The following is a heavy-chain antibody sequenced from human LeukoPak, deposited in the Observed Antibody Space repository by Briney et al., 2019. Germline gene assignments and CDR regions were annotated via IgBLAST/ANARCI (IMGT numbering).Heavy chain of an antibody. J-gene: IGHJ4*02. D-gene: IGHD2-15*01. CDR1: GGSFSGYY. Sequence: KPSETLSLTCAVYGGSFSGYYWSWIRQPPGKGLEWIGEISHSGSTNYNPSLKSRVTISVDTSKNQFSLKLSSVTAADTAVYYCAARRSGRRIVVVVAATFDYWGQGTLVTVSS. V-gene: IGHV4-34*01. CDR2: ISHSGST. CDR3: AARRSGRRIVVVVAATFDY.